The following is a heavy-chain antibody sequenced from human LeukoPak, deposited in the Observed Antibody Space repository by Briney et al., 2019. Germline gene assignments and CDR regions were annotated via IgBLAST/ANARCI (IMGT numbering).Heavy chain of an antibody. D-gene: IGHD2-15*01. V-gene: IGHV1-2*02. Sequence: ASVKVSCKASGYTFTDYYMHWVRQAPGQGLEWMGWINPNGGGANYAQRFQGRVTMTRDTSISTAYMELSRLRSDDTAVYYCAKNSGGGCYWGVDYWGQGTLVTVSS. J-gene: IGHJ4*02. CDR3: AKNSGGGCYWGVDY. CDR2: INPNGGGA. CDR1: GYTFTDYY.